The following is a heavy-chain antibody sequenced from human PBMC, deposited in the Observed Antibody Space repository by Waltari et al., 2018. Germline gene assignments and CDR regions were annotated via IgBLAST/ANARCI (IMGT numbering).Heavy chain of an antibody. V-gene: IGHV1-69*04. CDR2: MIPIRGIA. D-gene: IGHD1-26*01. CDR3: ARDTGAGSSAFDY. J-gene: IGHJ4*02. CDR1: GGTFSSYA. Sequence: QVQLVQSGAEVKKPGSSVKVSCKASGGTFSSYAISWVRQAPGQGLEWMGWMIPIRGIANYAQKVRGRVTSTADESTSTAYMELSSLRSEDTAVYYCARDTGAGSSAFDYWGQGTLVTVSS.